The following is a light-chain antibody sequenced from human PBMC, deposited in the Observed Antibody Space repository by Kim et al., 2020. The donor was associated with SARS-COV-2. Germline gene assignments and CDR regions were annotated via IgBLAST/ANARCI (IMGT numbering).Light chain of an antibody. CDR2: RAS. J-gene: IGKJ2*01. Sequence: ASVGDRDTLTCPASQTIRSWLAWYQQKPGEPPKLLIYRASILQRGVPSRFSGSGSGTEFTLSISSLQPDDFATYYCQQYDDYPMYTFGQGTKLEI. V-gene: IGKV1-5*03. CDR1: QTIRSW. CDR3: QQYDDYPMYT.